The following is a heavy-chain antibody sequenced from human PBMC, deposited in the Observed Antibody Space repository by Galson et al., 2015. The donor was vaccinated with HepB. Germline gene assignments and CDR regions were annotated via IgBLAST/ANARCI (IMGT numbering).Heavy chain of an antibody. CDR2: ISGSGGTT. CDR1: GFTFSSYA. V-gene: IGHV3-23*01. D-gene: IGHD1-26*01. Sequence: SLRLSCAASGFTFSSYAMSWVRQAPGKGLEWVSAISGSGGTTYYADSVKGRFTISRDNLKNTLDRQMNSLRAEDTAIYYCAQNSGTYFGWFGPWGQGALVTVSS. J-gene: IGHJ5*02. CDR3: AQNSGTYFGWFGP.